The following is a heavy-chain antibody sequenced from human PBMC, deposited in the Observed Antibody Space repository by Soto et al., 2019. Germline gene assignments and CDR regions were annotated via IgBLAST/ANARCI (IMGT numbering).Heavy chain of an antibody. CDR1: GFTFSIYA. Sequence: VHLLESGGGLVQPGGSLRLSCVASGFTFSIYAMSWVRQAPGKGLEWVSGIRSSGGSTDYADSVKGRFTISRDNSKNTLYLQMSSLRDDDTAIYYCAKDLTFYGSGTTIDYWGQGTLVTVSS. V-gene: IGHV3-23*01. CDR3: AKDLTFYGSGTTIDY. D-gene: IGHD3-10*01. J-gene: IGHJ4*02. CDR2: IRSSGGST.